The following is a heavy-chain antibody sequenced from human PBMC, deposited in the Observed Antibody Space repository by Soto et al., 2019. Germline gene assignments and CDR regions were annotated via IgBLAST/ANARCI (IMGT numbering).Heavy chain of an antibody. CDR2: NYHSGST. CDR1: WGSLSSSNW. D-gene: IGHD4-17*01. J-gene: IGHJ5*02. Sequence: QVPLPGSGPGPVKALGTLFLTCAVSWGSLSSSNWWRWVRQPPGEGLGGVGENYHSGSTNYNPSLLSRVTPPVDQSTNPFSMRLSSVTAADTAVYYCARSWVGDYGDYVGYNWFDPWGQGTLVTVSS. CDR3: ARSWVGDYGDYVGYNWFDP. V-gene: IGHV4-4*02.